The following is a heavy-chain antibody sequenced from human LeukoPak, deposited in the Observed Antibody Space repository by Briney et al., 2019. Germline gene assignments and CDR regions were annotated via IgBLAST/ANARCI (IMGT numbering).Heavy chain of an antibody. CDR3: ARVTEVYDILTGYYNRPYYFDY. CDR1: GFTFSSCW. D-gene: IGHD3-9*01. J-gene: IGHJ4*02. Sequence: PGGSLTLSCAASGFTFSSCWMHWVRQAPGKGLVWVSRIDYYGSTTTSADSVKGRFTISRDNAKNTLYLQMNSLRAEDTAVYYCARVTEVYDILTGYYNRPYYFDYWGQGTLVTVSS. V-gene: IGHV3-74*01. CDR2: IDYYGSTT.